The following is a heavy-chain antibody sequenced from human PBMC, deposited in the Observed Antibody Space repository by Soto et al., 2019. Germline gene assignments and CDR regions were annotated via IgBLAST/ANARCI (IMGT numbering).Heavy chain of an antibody. CDR3: ARDDIPGVAVSTYGMDV. Sequence: LRLSCAASGFIFSNFGMHWVRQAPGKGLEWVAVIWYDGSNEHYADSVKGRFTISKDNSKNTLYLQMNSPRAEDTAMYYCARDDIPGVAVSTYGMDVWGQGTTVTVSS. CDR2: IWYDGSNE. D-gene: IGHD6-19*01. J-gene: IGHJ6*02. V-gene: IGHV3-33*01. CDR1: GFIFSNFG.